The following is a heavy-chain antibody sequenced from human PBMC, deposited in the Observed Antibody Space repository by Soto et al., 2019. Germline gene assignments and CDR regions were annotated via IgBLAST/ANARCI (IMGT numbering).Heavy chain of an antibody. V-gene: IGHV1-3*01. CDR3: ARGQYDILTGYYAQYFDF. J-gene: IGHJ4*02. CDR2: INAGNGNI. Sequence: QVQLVQSGAEVKKPGASVKVSCKASGYSFINYPIHWVRQAPGQRLAWMGWINAGNGNIKYSQKFRGRVTITRDTSASTAYMELSSLTSEDTALYYCARGQYDILTGYYAQYFDFWGQGTLVTVSS. CDR1: GYSFINYP. D-gene: IGHD3-9*01.